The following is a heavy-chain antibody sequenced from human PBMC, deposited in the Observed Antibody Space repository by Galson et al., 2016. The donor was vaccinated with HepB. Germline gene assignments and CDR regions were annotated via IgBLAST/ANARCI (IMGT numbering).Heavy chain of an antibody. V-gene: IGHV5-51*01. Sequence: QSGAEVKKPGESLKISCTGFGYTFSNYWIAWVRQMPGTGLEWMGIIFPGDSDIKYSPSFQGQVTISADKSISTAYLQWSSLKASDTATYYCARREGYCSGGRCNGFDYWGQGTLVSVSS. D-gene: IGHD2-15*01. CDR3: ARREGYCSGGRCNGFDY. CDR2: IFPGDSDI. CDR1: GYTFSNYW. J-gene: IGHJ4*02.